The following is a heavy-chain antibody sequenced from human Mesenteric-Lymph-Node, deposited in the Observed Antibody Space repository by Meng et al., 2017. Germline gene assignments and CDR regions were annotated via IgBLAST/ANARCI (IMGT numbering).Heavy chain of an antibody. Sequence: ASVKVSCKASGYTFTSYDINWVRQATGQGLEWMGWMNPNSGNTGYAQKFQGRVTMTRNTSISTAYMELSSLRSEDTAVYYCARGDCSGGSCYSGSGVDYWGQGTLVTVSS. V-gene: IGHV1-8*01. J-gene: IGHJ4*02. CDR3: ARGDCSGGSCYSGSGVDY. D-gene: IGHD2-15*01. CDR2: MNPNSGNT. CDR1: GYTFTSYD.